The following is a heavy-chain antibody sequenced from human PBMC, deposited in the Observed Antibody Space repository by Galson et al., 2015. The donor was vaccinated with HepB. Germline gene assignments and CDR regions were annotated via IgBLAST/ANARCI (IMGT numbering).Heavy chain of an antibody. CDR1: GFSLSTSGMC. CDR3: ARMSGSVWYSSGWSVDY. CDR2: IDWDDDK. V-gene: IGHV2-70*01. Sequence: PALVKPTQTLTLTCTFSGFSLSTSGMCVSWIRQPPGKALEWLALIDWDDDKYYSTSLKTRLTISKDTSKNQVVLTMTNMDPVDTATYYCARMSGSVWYSSGWSVDYWGQGTLVTVSS. J-gene: IGHJ4*02. D-gene: IGHD6-19*01.